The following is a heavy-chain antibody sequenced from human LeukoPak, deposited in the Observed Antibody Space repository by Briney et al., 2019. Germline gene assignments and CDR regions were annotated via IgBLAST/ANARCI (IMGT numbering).Heavy chain of an antibody. V-gene: IGHV3-9*01. CDR1: GFTFDDYA. D-gene: IGHD3-22*01. Sequence: GGSLRLSCAASGFTFDDYAMHWVRQAPGKGLEWVSGISWNSGSIGYADSVKGRFTISRDNAKNSLYLQMNSLRAEDTALYYCAKAGLGAFDIWGQGTMVTVSS. CDR2: ISWNSGSI. J-gene: IGHJ3*02. CDR3: AKAGLGAFDI.